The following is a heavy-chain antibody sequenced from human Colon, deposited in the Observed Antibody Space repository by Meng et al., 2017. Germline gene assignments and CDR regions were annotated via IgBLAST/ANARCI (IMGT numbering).Heavy chain of an antibody. CDR2: ISNSGSA. D-gene: IGHD2-21*01. CDR3: ARAGLHSYYFDF. Sequence: VQLAERSPGLVPPSQPLSLICSLSGGSNMCGGYYWRWIRQHPQKGLEWIGYISNSGSAYYNPSLKSRVSISVDTSKNQFSLKMDTVTAADTALYYCARAGLHSYYFDFWGQGTLVTVSS. V-gene: IGHV4-31*02. J-gene: IGHJ4*02. CDR1: GGSNMCGGYY.